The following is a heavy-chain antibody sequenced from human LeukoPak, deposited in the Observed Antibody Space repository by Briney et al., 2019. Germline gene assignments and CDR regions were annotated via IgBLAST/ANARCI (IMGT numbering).Heavy chain of an antibody. J-gene: IGHJ3*02. CDR3: ARDRGVGIGAFDI. CDR2: ISSSSGYI. CDR1: GFTFSSYS. D-gene: IGHD6-13*01. V-gene: IGHV3-21*01. Sequence: GGSLRLSCAASGFTFSSYSMNWVRQAPGKGLEWVSSISSSSGYIYYADSVKGRLTISRDNAKNSLYLQMNSLRAEDTAVYYCARDRGVGIGAFDIWGQGTMVTVSS.